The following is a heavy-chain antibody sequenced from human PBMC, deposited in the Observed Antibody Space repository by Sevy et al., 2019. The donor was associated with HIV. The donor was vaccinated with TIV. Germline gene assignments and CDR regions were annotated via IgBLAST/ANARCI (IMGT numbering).Heavy chain of an antibody. CDR3: ARDTRGYSYGIGDGYYYYYMDV. Sequence: ASVKVSCKASGGTFSSYAISWVRQAPGQGLEWMGRIIPIFGTANYAQKFQGRVTITADESTSTAYMELISLSSEDTAVYYCARDTRGYSYGIGDGYYYYYMDVWGKGTTVTVSS. V-gene: IGHV1-69*13. J-gene: IGHJ6*03. CDR1: GGTFSSYA. CDR2: IIPIFGTA. D-gene: IGHD5-18*01.